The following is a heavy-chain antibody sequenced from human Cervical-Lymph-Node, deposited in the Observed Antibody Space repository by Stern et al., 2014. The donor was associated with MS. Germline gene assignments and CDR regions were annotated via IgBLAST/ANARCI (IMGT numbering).Heavy chain of an antibody. J-gene: IGHJ6*02. CDR3: LGVGDAMHV. Sequence: VQLVESGGGVVQPGRSLRLSCAVSGFSLNSLGMHWVRQAPGKGLEWVAVIAIAGSNRRYGDSVKGRFSLSRDISNNTLYLQMNSLRPEDTAVYYCLGVGDAMHVWGQGTTVIVSS. V-gene: IGHV3-30*03. CDR1: GFSLNSLG. CDR2: IAIAGSNR.